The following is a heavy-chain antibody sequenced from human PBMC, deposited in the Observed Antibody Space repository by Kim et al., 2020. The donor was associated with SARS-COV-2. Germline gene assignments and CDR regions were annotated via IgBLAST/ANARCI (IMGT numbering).Heavy chain of an antibody. Sequence: ASVKVSCKASGYTFTGYYMHWVRHAPGQGLEWMGRINPNSGGTNYAQKFQGRVTMTRDTSISTAYMELSRLRSDDTAVYYCAKDLAITMVRGVTPPPAFWFDPWGQGTLVTVSS. CDR1: GYTFTGYY. CDR2: INPNSGGT. J-gene: IGHJ5*02. V-gene: IGHV1-2*06. CDR3: AKDLAITMVRGVTPPPAFWFDP. D-gene: IGHD3-10*01.